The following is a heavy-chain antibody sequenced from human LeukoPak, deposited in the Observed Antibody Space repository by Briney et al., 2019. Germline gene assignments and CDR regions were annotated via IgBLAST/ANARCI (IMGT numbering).Heavy chain of an antibody. CDR1: GYTFTSYG. J-gene: IGHJ5*02. CDR3: ARDGSSWHNWFDP. CDR2: IIPIFGTA. Sequence: SVKVSCKASGYTFTSYGISWVRQAPGQGLEWMGGIIPIFGTANYAQKFQGRVTITADESTSTAYMELSSLRSEDTAVYYCARDGSSWHNWFDPWGQGTLVTVSS. D-gene: IGHD6-13*01. V-gene: IGHV1-69*13.